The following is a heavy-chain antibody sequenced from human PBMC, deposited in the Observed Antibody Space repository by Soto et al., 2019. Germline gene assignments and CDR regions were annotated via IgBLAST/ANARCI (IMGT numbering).Heavy chain of an antibody. CDR3: ARDQPCGGDCYSYYYYGMDV. CDR1: GGSISSGGYY. J-gene: IGHJ6*02. Sequence: SETLSLTCTVSGGSISSGGYYWSWIRQHPGKGLEWIGYIYYSGSTYYNPSLKSRVTISVDTSKNQFSLKLSSVTAADTAVYYCARDQPCGGDCYSYYYYGMDVWGQGTTVTVSS. CDR2: IYYSGST. V-gene: IGHV4-31*03. D-gene: IGHD2-21*02.